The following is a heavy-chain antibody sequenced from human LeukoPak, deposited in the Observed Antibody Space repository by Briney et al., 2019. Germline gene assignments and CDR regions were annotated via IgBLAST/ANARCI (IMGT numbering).Heavy chain of an antibody. V-gene: IGHV1-69*04. CDR3: ASSVYYDSSGYLLNWFDP. J-gene: IGHJ5*02. Sequence: SVKVSCKASGGTFSSYAISWVRQAPGQGLEWMGRIIPILGIANYAQKFQGRVTITADKSTSTAYMELSSLRSEDTAVYYCASSVYYDSSGYLLNWFDPWGQGTLVTVSS. D-gene: IGHD3-22*01. CDR1: GGTFSSYA. CDR2: IIPILGIA.